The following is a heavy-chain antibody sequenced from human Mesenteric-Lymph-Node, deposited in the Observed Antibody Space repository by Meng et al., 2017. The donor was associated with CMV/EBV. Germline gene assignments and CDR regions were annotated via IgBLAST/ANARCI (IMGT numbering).Heavy chain of an antibody. CDR2: INPNGGAT. CDR1: GYTFTGYY. V-gene: IGHV1-2*02. Sequence: ASVKVSCKASGYTFTGYYMHWVRQAPGQGLEWMGWINPNGGATNSAQKFQGRVTMTRDTSISTVYMEMSSLRYDDTAVYYCARTYYYDSSDYPKFLNFDYWGQGTLVTVSS. CDR3: ARTYYYDSSDYPKFLNFDY. J-gene: IGHJ4*02. D-gene: IGHD3-22*01.